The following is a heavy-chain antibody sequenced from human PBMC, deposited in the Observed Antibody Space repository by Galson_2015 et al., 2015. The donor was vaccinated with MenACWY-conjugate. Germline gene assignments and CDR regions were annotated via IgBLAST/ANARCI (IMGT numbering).Heavy chain of an antibody. CDR2: IGGSGNCI. CDR1: GFTFSSYS. D-gene: IGHD3-10*01. CDR3: ARTAGPSSHFQLPNLLHSNTAMYYCARSGVGFGERWLDP. V-gene: IGHV3-21*06. Sequence: SLRLSCAASGFTFSSYSMNWVRQAPGKGLEWVSCIGGSGNCISYADSVKGRFTISRDNAENSLYLQMDSLRVEDTAVYYCARTAGPSSHFQLPNLLHSNTAMYYCARSGVGFGERWLDPWGQGTLVTVSS. J-gene: IGHJ5*02.